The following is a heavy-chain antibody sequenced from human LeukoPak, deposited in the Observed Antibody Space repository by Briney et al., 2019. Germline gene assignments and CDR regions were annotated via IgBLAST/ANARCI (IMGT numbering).Heavy chain of an antibody. CDR2: IRGTGGGT. D-gene: IGHD3-9*01. J-gene: IGHJ5*02. CDR3: ARSYYDILTGYGRPNWFDP. Sequence: GGSLRLSCAASGFTFSSYWMNWVRQAPGKGLEWVSSIRGTGGGTYYADSAKGRFTISRDNSKNTLYLQMNSLRAEDTAVYYCARSYYDILTGYGRPNWFDPWGQGTLVTVSS. CDR1: GFTFSSYW. V-gene: IGHV3-23*01.